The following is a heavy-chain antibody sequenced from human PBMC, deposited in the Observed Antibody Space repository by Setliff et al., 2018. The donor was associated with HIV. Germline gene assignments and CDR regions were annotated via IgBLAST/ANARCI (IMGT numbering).Heavy chain of an antibody. CDR3: ARYLVVVPVAVGGLDV. J-gene: IGHJ6*02. CDR1: GYTFTDYY. CDR2: INSASGGT. Sequence: GASVKVSCKASGYTFTDYYIHWVRQAPGQGLEWMGWINSASGGTNYAQNFQGRVTVTRDTSINTAYVELNRLRSDDTAVYYCARYLVVVPVAVGGLDVWGQGTTVTVSS. V-gene: IGHV1-2*02. D-gene: IGHD2-2*01.